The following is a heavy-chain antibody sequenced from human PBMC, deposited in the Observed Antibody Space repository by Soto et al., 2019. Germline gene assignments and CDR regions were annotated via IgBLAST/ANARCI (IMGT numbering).Heavy chain of an antibody. CDR1: GFSLSTSGVG. CDR2: IYWDDDI. CDR3: AHSPWPSLRFPF. D-gene: IGHD3-3*01. J-gene: IGHJ4*02. Sequence: SGRTLDNFPQTLTLTCTFSGFSLSTSGVGVGWILQPPGKALEWLALIYWDDDIRYSPSLKSRLTITKDTSKNQVVLTMTNVDPVDTATYYCAHSPWPSLRFPFWGQGTLVTVSS. V-gene: IGHV2-5*02.